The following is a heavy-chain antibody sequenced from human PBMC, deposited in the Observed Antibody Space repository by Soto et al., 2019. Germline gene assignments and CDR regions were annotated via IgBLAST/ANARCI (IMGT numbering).Heavy chain of an antibody. D-gene: IGHD3-10*01. CDR2: IIPIFGTP. CDR3: ARDLEFRDGNISYLAF. Sequence: QVQLVQSGGEVKKPGSSVKVSCKAYGGTFSSHVFNWVREAPGQGLEWMGGIIPIFGTPNYAQKFQGRVTITADESTSTVHMELNSLRSEDTAVYYCARDLEFRDGNISYLAFWGQGTLVTVSS. CDR1: GGTFSSHV. V-gene: IGHV1-69*01. J-gene: IGHJ4*02.